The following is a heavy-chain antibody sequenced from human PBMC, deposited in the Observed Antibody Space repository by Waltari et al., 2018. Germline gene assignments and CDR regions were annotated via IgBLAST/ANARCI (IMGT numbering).Heavy chain of an antibody. J-gene: IGHJ4*02. CDR3: ATYEGGIAAAGLPDY. CDR1: GGTSSSSA. CDR2: SIPIFGTA. D-gene: IGHD6-13*01. V-gene: IGHV1-69*01. Sequence: QVQLVQSGAEVRTPGSSAKVSCTASGGTSSSSAISWVRRAPGQGLEWKGGSIPIFGTANYAQKFQGRVTITADESTSTAYMELSSLRSEDTAVYYCATYEGGIAAAGLPDYWGQGTLVTVSS.